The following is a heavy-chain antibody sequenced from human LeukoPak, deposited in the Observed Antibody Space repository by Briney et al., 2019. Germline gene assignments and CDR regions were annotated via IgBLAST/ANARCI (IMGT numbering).Heavy chain of an antibody. D-gene: IGHD5-12*01. CDR1: GSTVSSNY. V-gene: IGHV3-66*01. Sequence: GGSLRLSCAASGSTVSSNYMSWVRQDPGKGLEWVSIIYSGGSTYYADSVKGRFTISRDNSKNTLYLQMNSLRAEDTAVYYCARSAYSGYAARGYFDYWGQGTLVTVSS. J-gene: IGHJ4*02. CDR3: ARSAYSGYAARGYFDY. CDR2: IYSGGST.